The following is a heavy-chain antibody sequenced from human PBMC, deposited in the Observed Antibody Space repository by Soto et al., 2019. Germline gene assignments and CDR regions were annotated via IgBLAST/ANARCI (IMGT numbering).Heavy chain of an antibody. CDR1: RGSISSGTNY. CDR3: ARHEARCYFDS. V-gene: IGHV4-39*01. CDR2: IYYSGST. Sequence: SETLTLTCTVSRGSISSGTNYWAWIRQPQGKGLGWIANIYYSGSTFYNPSLKSRVTISLDPSQHQFSLKLMSVTAADTAVYYGARHEARCYFDSWGQGTLVTVSS. J-gene: IGHJ4*02.